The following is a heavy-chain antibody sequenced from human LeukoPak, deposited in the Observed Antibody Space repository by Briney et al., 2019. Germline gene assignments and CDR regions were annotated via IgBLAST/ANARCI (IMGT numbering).Heavy chain of an antibody. D-gene: IGHD4-17*01. CDR3: ARFVTTVNNFDY. J-gene: IGHJ4*02. CDR2: IIPIFGTA. V-gene: IGHV1-69*01. CDR1: VGTFSSYA. Sequence: SVKVSCKPSVGTFSSYAISWVRQAPGQGLEWMGGIIPIFGTANYAQKFQGRVTITADESTSTAYMELSSLRSEDTAVYYCARFVTTVNNFDYWGQGTLVTVSS.